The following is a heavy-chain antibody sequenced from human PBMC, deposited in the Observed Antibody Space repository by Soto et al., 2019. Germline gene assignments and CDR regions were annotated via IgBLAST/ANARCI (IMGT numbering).Heavy chain of an antibody. CDR1: GGSISSYY. D-gene: IGHD2-21*01. J-gene: IGHJ4*02. CDR3: ARRAYCGGDCYFHYYFDY. CDR2: IYYSGST. V-gene: IGHV4-59*08. Sequence: TSETLSLTCTVSGGSISSYYWSWIRQPPGKGLEWIGYIYYSGSTNYNPSLKSRVTISVDTSKNQFSLKLSSVTAADTAVYYCARRAYCGGDCYFHYYFDYWGQGTLVTVSS.